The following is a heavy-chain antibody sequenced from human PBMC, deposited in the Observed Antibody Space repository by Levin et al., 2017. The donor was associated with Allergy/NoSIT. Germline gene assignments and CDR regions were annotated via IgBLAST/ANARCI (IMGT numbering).Heavy chain of an antibody. CDR3: ARSEGVLRYFDWFPGFDP. CDR2: INAGNGNT. V-gene: IGHV1-3*01. J-gene: IGHJ5*02. CDR1: GYTFTSYA. Sequence: GESLKISCKASGYTFTSYAMHWVRQAPGQRLEWMGWINAGNGNTKYSQKFQGRVTITRDTSASTAYMELSSLRSEDTAVYYCARSEGVLRYFDWFPGFDPWGQGTLVTVSS. D-gene: IGHD3-9*01.